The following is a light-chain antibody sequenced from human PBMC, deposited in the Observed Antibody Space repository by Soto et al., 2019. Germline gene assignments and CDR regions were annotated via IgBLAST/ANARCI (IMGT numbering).Light chain of an antibody. Sequence: YELTQPSSVSVSPGQTARITCSGDVLAKKYARWFQQKPGQAPVLVIYKDSERPSGIPERFSGSSSGTTVTLTISGAQVEDEADYYCYSAADNTLGVFGGGTKLTVL. J-gene: IGLJ2*01. CDR2: KDS. V-gene: IGLV3-27*01. CDR1: VLAKKY. CDR3: YSAADNTLGV.